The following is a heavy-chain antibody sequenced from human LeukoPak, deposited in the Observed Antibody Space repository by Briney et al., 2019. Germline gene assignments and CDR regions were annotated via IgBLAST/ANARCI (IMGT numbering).Heavy chain of an antibody. J-gene: IGHJ4*02. D-gene: IGHD4-11*01. CDR3: ARGNSDYDHDY. V-gene: IGHV3-21*01. CDR2: ISTTSRYI. CDR1: GFTFSSQS. Sequence: PGGSLRLSCAASGFTFSSQSRNWVPQAPGKGLEWVSSISTTSRYIYYAHSAKGRFTVSRHNAKNSLSLQMNSLRAEDTAVYYCARGNSDYDHDYWGQGTLVTVSS.